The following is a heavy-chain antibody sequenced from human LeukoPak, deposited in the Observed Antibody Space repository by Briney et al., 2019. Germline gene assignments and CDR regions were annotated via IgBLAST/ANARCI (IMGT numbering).Heavy chain of an antibody. CDR3: AKVGKNVLRFLEWLLTTDY. CDR1: GFTFSSYA. Sequence: GGSLRLSCAASGFTFSSYAMSWVRQAPGKGLEWVLAISGSGGSTYYADSVKGRFTISRDNSKNTLYLQMNSLRAEDTAVYYCAKVGKNVLRFLEWLLTTDYWGQGTLVTVSS. D-gene: IGHD3-3*01. V-gene: IGHV3-23*01. J-gene: IGHJ4*02. CDR2: ISGSGGST.